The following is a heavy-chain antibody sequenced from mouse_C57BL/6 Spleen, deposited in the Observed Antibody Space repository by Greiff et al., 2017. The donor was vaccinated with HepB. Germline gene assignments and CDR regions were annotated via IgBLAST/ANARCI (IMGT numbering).Heavy chain of an antibody. J-gene: IGHJ3*01. V-gene: IGHV14-3*01. CDR3: ASPYYYGSSPAWFAY. D-gene: IGHD1-1*01. CDR1: GFTIKNTY. Sequence: EVQLQQSVAELVRPGASVKLSCTASGFTIKNTYMHWVKQRPEQGLEWIGRIDPANGNTKYAPKFQGKAPITADTSSNTAYLQLSSLTSEDTAIYYCASPYYYGSSPAWFAYWGQGTLVTVSA. CDR2: IDPANGNT.